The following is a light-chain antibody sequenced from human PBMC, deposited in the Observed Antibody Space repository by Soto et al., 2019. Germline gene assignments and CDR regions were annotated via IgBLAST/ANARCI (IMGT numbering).Light chain of an antibody. V-gene: IGKV1-39*01. CDR1: QSISSS. J-gene: IGKJ2*01. Sequence: DIQMTQSPPSLSASVGDRVTITCRASQSISSSLNWYQQKPGKAPKLLIYTTSSLQSGVPSRFSGSGSGTDFTLTISSLQPEDFATYYCQQSYSTPYTFGQGTKLEIK. CDR3: QQSYSTPYT. CDR2: TTS.